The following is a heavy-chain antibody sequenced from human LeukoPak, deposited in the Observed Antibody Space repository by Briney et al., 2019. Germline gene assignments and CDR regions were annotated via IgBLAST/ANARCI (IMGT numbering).Heavy chain of an antibody. CDR1: GFTLNDYW. Sequence: GGSLRLSCAAFGFTLNDYWMHWVRQAPGKGLVWVSHINSDGSITSYADSVKGRFTISRDNAKNTLYLQMNSLRAEDTAVYYCARDAVDTANAVWGQGTTVTVSS. CDR2: INSDGSIT. D-gene: IGHD5-18*01. J-gene: IGHJ6*02. V-gene: IGHV3-74*01. CDR3: ARDAVDTANAV.